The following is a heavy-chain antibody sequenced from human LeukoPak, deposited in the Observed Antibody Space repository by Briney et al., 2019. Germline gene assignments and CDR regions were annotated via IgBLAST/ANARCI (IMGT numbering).Heavy chain of an antibody. J-gene: IGHJ4*02. CDR2: LYTSGST. Sequence: SETLSLTCAVSGYSISSAYYWSWIRQPAGKGLEWIGRLYTSGSTIYNPSLKSRVTISVDKSKNQFSLKLTSVTAADTAVYYCARGPICGSSCYLDYWGQGSLVAVSS. CDR1: GYSISSAYY. D-gene: IGHD2-15*01. V-gene: IGHV4-4*07. CDR3: ARGPICGSSCYLDY.